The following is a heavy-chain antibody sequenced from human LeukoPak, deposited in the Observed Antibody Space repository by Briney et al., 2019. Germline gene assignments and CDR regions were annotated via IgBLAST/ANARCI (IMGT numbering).Heavy chain of an antibody. CDR2: IDPSDSYT. Sequence: GESLKISCKSDGYSFTSYWISWVRQMPGKGLEWMGRIDPSDSYTNYSPSFQGHVTISADKSISTAYLQWSSLKASDTAMYYCARLYYYDSSGYYYFDYWGQGTLVTVSS. CDR3: ARLYYYDSSGYYYFDY. J-gene: IGHJ4*02. D-gene: IGHD3-22*01. CDR1: GYSFTSYW. V-gene: IGHV5-10-1*01.